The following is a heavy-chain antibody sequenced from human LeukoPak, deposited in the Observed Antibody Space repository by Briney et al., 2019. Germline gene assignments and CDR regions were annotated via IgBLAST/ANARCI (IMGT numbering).Heavy chain of an antibody. V-gene: IGHV1-69*05. Sequence: SVKVSCKASGGTFSSYAISWVRQAPGQGLEWMGGIIPIFGTANYAQKFQGRVTITTDESTSTAYMELSSLRSEDTAVYYCARRGRYNCNSYAFDIWGQGTMVTVSS. D-gene: IGHD1-7*01. CDR3: ARRGRYNCNSYAFDI. J-gene: IGHJ3*02. CDR2: IIPIFGTA. CDR1: GGTFSSYA.